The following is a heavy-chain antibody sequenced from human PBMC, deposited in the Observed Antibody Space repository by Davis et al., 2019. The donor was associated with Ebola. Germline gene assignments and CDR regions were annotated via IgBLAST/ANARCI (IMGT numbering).Heavy chain of an antibody. CDR3: ARHVGYSSGWNDY. CDR1: GGSISSSSYY. D-gene: IGHD6-19*01. CDR2: IYYSGST. V-gene: IGHV4-39*01. Sequence: MPGGSLRLSCTVSGGSISSSSYYWGWIRQPPGKGLEWIGSIYYSGSTYYNPSLKSRVTISVDTSKNQFSLKLSSVTAADTAVYYCARHVGYSSGWNDYWGQGTLVTVSS. J-gene: IGHJ4*02.